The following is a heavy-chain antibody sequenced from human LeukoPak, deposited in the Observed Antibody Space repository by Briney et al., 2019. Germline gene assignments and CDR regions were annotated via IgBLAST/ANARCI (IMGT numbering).Heavy chain of an antibody. CDR1: GFTFSDYY. V-gene: IGHV3-11*04. CDR3: ARDHYDFWSGYYDAYYGMDV. CDR2: ISSSGSTI. D-gene: IGHD3-3*01. J-gene: IGHJ6*02. Sequence: PGGSLRLSCAASGFTFSDYYMSWIRQAPGKGLEWVSYISSSGSTIYYADSVKGRFTISRDNAKNSLYLQMNSLRAEDTAVYYCARDHYDFWSGYYDAYYGMDVWGQGTTVTVSS.